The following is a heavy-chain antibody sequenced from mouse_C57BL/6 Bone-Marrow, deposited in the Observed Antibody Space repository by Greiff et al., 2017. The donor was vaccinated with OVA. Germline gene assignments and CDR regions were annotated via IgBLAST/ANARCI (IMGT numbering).Heavy chain of an antibody. CDR2: IDPENGDT. CDR1: GFNIKDYY. D-gene: IGHD2-3*01. CDR3: ATWGWLLDWYFDV. Sequence: VQLQQSGAELVRPGASVKLSCTASGFNIKDYYMHWVKQRPEQGLEWIGWIDPENGDTEYASKFQGKATITADTSSNTAYLQLSSLTSEDTAVYYCATWGWLLDWYFDVWGTGTTVTVSS. J-gene: IGHJ1*03. V-gene: IGHV14-4*01.